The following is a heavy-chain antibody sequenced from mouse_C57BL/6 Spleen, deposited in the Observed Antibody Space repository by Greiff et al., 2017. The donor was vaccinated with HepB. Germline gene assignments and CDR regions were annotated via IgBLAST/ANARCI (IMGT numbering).Heavy chain of an antibody. CDR2: ISDGGSYT. D-gene: IGHD1-2*01. Sequence: EVQRVESGGGLVKPGGSLKLSCAASGFTFSSYAMSWVRQTPEKRLEWVATISDGGSYTYYPDNVKGRFTISRDNAKNNLYLQMSHLKSEDTAMYYCARERLRLQYYFDYWGQGTTLTVSS. CDR3: ARERLRLQYYFDY. V-gene: IGHV5-4*01. CDR1: GFTFSSYA. J-gene: IGHJ2*01.